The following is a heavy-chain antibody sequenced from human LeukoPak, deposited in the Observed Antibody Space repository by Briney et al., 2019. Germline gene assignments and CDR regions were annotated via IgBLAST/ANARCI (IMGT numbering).Heavy chain of an antibody. Sequence: PGGSLRLSCAASGFTFSSYSMTWVRQAPGKGLEWVSYISSSSSTIYYADSVKGRFTISRDNAKNSLYLQMNSLRDEDTAVYYCARGVGPSDRYFDWLLLDYFDYWGQGTLVTVSS. CDR3: ARGVGPSDRYFDWLLLDYFDY. D-gene: IGHD3-9*01. CDR1: GFTFSSYS. CDR2: ISSSSSTI. J-gene: IGHJ4*02. V-gene: IGHV3-48*02.